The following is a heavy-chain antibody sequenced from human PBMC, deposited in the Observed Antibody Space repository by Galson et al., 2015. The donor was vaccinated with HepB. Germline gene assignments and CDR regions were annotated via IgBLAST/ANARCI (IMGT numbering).Heavy chain of an antibody. CDR2: ISGSGYSA. Sequence: SLRLSCAASGFAFSTYAMNWVRQAPGKGLEWVSTISGSGYSAYYADSVKGRFTISRHNSKNTVYHQMNGLRVGDTAVYYCARDDLIVGANPDYWGQGTLVIVSS. CDR1: GFAFSTYA. J-gene: IGHJ4*02. D-gene: IGHD1-26*01. CDR3: ARDDLIVGANPDY. V-gene: IGHV3-23*01.